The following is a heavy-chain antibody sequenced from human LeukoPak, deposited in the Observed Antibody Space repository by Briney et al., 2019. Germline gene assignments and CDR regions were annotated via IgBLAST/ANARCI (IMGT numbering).Heavy chain of an antibody. CDR1: GYTFTSYG. V-gene: IGHV1-2*02. CDR3: ARDPGSAAAGGYYYGMDV. Sequence: ASVKVSCKASGYTFTSYGISWVRQAPGQGLEWMGWINPNSGGTNYAQKFQGRVTMTRDTSISTAYMELSRLRSDDTAVYYCARDPGSAAAGGYYYGMDVWGQGTTVTVSS. J-gene: IGHJ6*02. CDR2: INPNSGGT. D-gene: IGHD2-2*01.